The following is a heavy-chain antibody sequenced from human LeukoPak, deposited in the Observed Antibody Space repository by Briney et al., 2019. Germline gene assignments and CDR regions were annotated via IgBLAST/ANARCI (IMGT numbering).Heavy chain of an antibody. J-gene: IGHJ3*02. CDR3: AASESYGRSLDAFDI. CDR2: IKQDGSEK. Sequence: GGSLRLSCAASGFTFSSYWMSWVRQAPGKGLEWVANIKQDGSEKYYVDSVKGRFTISRDNAKNSLYLQMNSLRAEDTAVYYCAASESYGRSLDAFDIWGQGTMVTVSS. D-gene: IGHD3-16*01. CDR1: GFTFSSYW. V-gene: IGHV3-7*01.